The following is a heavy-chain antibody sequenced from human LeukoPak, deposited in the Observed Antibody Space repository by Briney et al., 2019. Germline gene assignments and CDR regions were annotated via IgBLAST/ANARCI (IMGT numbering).Heavy chain of an antibody. CDR1: GFTFSSTW. Sequence: PGGSLRLSCATSGFTFSSTWMHWVRQAPGKGLMWVSRMYGDGGSTTYADSVKGRFTISRDNAKNTLYLQMNSLRAEDTAVYYCASSDWLDYWGQGTLVTVSS. CDR2: MYGDGGST. V-gene: IGHV3-74*01. D-gene: IGHD2-21*02. CDR3: ASSDWLDY. J-gene: IGHJ4*02.